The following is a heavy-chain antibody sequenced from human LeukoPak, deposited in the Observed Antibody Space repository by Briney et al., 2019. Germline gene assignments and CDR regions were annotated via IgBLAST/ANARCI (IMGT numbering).Heavy chain of an antibody. CDR3: ARDLYGSDYFDY. CDR2: VYYSGST. Sequence: SETLSLTCTVSGGSLSGYYWSWIRQPPGKGLEWIGYVYYSGSTTYNPSLKSRVTISVDTSKNQFSLKLSSVTAADTAVYYCARDLYGSDYFDYWGQGTLVTVSS. CDR1: GGSLSGYY. D-gene: IGHD3-10*01. V-gene: IGHV4-59*01. J-gene: IGHJ4*02.